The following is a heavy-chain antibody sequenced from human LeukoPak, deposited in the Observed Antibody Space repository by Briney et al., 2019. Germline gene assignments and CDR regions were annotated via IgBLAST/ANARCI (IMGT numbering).Heavy chain of an antibody. CDR2: IWYDGSNK. D-gene: IGHD6-13*01. V-gene: IGHV3-33*01. J-gene: IGHJ4*02. Sequence: GGSLRLSCAASGFTFSSYGMHWVRQAPGKGLEWVAVIWYDGSNKYYADSVKGRFTISRDNSKNTLYLQMNSLRAEDTAVYYCARELSGEQQLVRALDYWGQGTLVTVSS. CDR1: GFTFSSYG. CDR3: ARELSGEQQLVRALDY.